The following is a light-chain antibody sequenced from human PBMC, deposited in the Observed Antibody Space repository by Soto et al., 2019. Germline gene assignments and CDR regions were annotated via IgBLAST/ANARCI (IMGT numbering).Light chain of an antibody. CDR3: QQYGSSPRRVT. V-gene: IGKV1-5*01. CDR2: DAS. CDR1: QSISSW. J-gene: IGKJ5*01. Sequence: DIQMTQSPSTLSASVGDRVTITCRASQSISSWLAWYQQKPGKAPKLLIYDASSLESGVPSRFSGSGSGTEFTLTISRLEPEDFAVYYCQQYGSSPRRVTFGQGTRLEIK.